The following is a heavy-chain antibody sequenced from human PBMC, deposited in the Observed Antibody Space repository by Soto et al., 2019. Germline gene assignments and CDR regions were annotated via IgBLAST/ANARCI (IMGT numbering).Heavy chain of an antibody. CDR3: ARVQVRRGNGSGYLNGFDI. CDR1: GGSFSPYC. J-gene: IGHJ3*02. D-gene: IGHD3-3*01. CDR2: ISPSGVT. Sequence: QVQLQQWGAGLLKSSETLSLTCAVSGGSFSPYCWTWIRQSPGKGLEWIGEISPSGVTQYGPSLKSRVTISVDTSKNQFSLNLNSVTAADTALYYCARVQVRRGNGSGYLNGFDIWGQGTMVTVSS. V-gene: IGHV4-34*01.